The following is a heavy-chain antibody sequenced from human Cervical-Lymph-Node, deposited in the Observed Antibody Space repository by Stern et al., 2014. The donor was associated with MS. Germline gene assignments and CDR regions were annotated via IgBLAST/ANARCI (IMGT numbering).Heavy chain of an antibody. J-gene: IGHJ4*02. V-gene: IGHV3-30*04. CDR2: ISYDGSNK. D-gene: IGHD6-19*01. Sequence: VQLVESGGGVVQPGRSLRLSCAASGFTFSSYAMHWVRQAPGQGLEWVAVISYDGSNKYYADSVKGRFTISRDNSKNTLYLQMNSLRAEDTAVYYCARVAVAGLSGFDYWGQGTLVTVSS. CDR3: ARVAVAGLSGFDY. CDR1: GFTFSSYA.